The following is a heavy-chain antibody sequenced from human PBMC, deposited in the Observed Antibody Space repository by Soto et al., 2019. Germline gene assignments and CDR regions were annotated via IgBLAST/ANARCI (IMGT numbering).Heavy chain of an antibody. CDR1: GFTVSSNY. V-gene: IGHV3-53*01. CDR3: NYPGHSYGYYYYYGMDV. Sequence: GGSLRLSCAASGFTVSSNYMSWVRQAPGKGLEWVSVIYSGGSTYYADSVKGRFTISRDNSKNTLYLQMNSLRAEDTAVYYCNYPGHSYGYYYYYGMDVWGQGTTVTVSS. J-gene: IGHJ6*02. CDR2: IYSGGST. D-gene: IGHD5-18*01.